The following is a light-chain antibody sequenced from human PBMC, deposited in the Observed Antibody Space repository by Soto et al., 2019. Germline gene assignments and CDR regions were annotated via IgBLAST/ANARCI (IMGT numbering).Light chain of an antibody. V-gene: IGKV3-20*01. CDR3: QQHGRSPQYT. CDR1: QSVSSNY. Sequence: EIVLTQSPGTMSLSPGDRATLSCRASQSVSSNYLTWYQQKPGQAPRLLIYGAASRATGIPDRFSGSGSVTDFTLTISRLEPEDVAVYYCQQHGRSPQYTFGQGTKLEI. J-gene: IGKJ2*01. CDR2: GAA.